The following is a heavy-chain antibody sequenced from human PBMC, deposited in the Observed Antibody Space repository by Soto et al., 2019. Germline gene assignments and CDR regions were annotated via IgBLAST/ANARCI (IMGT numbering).Heavy chain of an antibody. CDR3: AKTTGYSTGGADY. CDR1: GYTFLNYA. D-gene: IGHD6-19*01. CDR2: SGYGGGAT. J-gene: IGHJ4*02. Sequence: GGSLRLSCAASGYTFLNYAMYWVRQAPGKGLEWVSGSGYGGGATYYADFVKGRFTISRDSSKNTLYLQMNSLRVEDTAIYYCAKTTGYSTGGADYWGQGTLVTVSS. V-gene: IGHV3-23*01.